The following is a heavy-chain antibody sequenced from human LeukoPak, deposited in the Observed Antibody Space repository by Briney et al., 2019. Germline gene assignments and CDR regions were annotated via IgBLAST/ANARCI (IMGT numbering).Heavy chain of an antibody. Sequence: PSETLSLTCSVSGVSISDYHWIWIRQPPAKGLEWMGYFSYSGSTRYNPSLKSRVTMSVDTSKNQFSLKLSSVTAADTAVYYCARAGYSYGWGAFDYWGQGTLVTVSS. V-gene: IGHV4-59*12. D-gene: IGHD5-18*01. CDR2: FSYSGST. CDR3: ARAGYSYGWGAFDY. J-gene: IGHJ4*02. CDR1: GVSISDYH.